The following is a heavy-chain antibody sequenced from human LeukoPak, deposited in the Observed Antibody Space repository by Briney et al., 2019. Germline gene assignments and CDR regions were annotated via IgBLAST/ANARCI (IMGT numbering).Heavy chain of an antibody. V-gene: IGHV4-38-2*02. Sequence: PSETLSLTCTVSGYSISSGYYWGWIRQPPGKGLEWIGSIYHSGSTYYNPSLKSRVTISVDTSKNQFSLKLSSVTAADTAVYYCARSDVPAAIPEYFQHWGQGTLVTVSS. D-gene: IGHD2-2*01. CDR3: ARSDVPAAIPEYFQH. CDR1: GYSISSGYY. J-gene: IGHJ1*01. CDR2: IYHSGST.